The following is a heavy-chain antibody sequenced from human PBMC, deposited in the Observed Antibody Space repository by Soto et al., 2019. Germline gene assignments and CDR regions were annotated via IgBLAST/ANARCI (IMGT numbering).Heavy chain of an antibody. J-gene: IGHJ3*02. CDR2: IYHTANT. CDR1: GYSISTGYY. CDR3: ARVMPSRAFDI. Sequence: PSETLSLTCAVSGYSISTGYYWGWIRQPPGKGLEWIGMIYHTANTYYNVSLKSRVTISVDTSKNQFSLRLTSVTAADTAVYYFARVMPSRAFDIWGQGTMVTVSS. D-gene: IGHD3-16*01. V-gene: IGHV4-38-2*01.